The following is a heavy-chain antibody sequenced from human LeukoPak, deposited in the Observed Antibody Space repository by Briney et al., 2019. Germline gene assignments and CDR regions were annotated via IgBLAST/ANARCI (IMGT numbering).Heavy chain of an antibody. V-gene: IGHV3-53*05. CDR3: VKRGRSGDYAYDK. D-gene: IGHD4-17*01. CDR1: GLTVTSNY. Sequence: GGSLRLSCAASGLTVTSNYMSWIRQAPGKGLEWVSVIYSGGDTYYADAVKGRFTISRDNSKNTLYLQLSSLRAEDTAMYYCVKRGRSGDYAYDKWGQGTLVTASS. CDR2: IYSGGDT. J-gene: IGHJ4*02.